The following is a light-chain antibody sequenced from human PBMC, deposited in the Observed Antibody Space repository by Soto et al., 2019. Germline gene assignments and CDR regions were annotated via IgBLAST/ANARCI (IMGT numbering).Light chain of an antibody. V-gene: IGKV1-33*01. CDR1: QDIKNY. CDR3: QHYDHLPPLS. J-gene: IGKJ4*01. Sequence: DIQMTQSPSSLSASVGDRVTITCQASQDIKNYLNWYQQKPGKAPNLLIYDASNLKTGVPSRFSGSGSGTHFTFTISSLQPATYYCQHYDHLPPLSFGGGTKVEIK. CDR2: DAS.